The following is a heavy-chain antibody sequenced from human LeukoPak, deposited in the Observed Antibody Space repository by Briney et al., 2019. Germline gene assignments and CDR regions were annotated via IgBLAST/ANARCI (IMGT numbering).Heavy chain of an antibody. Sequence: ASVKVSCKASGYTFTSYDINWVRQATGQGLEWMGWMNPNSGNTGYAQKFQGRVTITRNTSISTAYMELSSLRSEDTAVYYCARGGNIVVVPAAPDFQHWGQGTLSPSPQ. V-gene: IGHV1-8*03. D-gene: IGHD2-2*01. J-gene: IGHJ1*01. CDR1: GYTFTSYD. CDR3: ARGGNIVVVPAAPDFQH. CDR2: MNPNSGNT.